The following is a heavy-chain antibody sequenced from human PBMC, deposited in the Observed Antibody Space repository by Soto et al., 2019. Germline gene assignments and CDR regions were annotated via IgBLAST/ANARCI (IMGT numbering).Heavy chain of an antibody. D-gene: IGHD5-12*01. CDR3: AACYSGYDFEGYYYYYGMDV. J-gene: IGHJ6*02. CDR1: GFTFTSSA. V-gene: IGHV1-58*01. CDR2: IVVGSGNT. Sequence: SVKVSCKASGFTFTSSAVQWVRQARGQRLEWIGWIVVGSGNTNYAQKFQERVTITRDMSTSTAYMELSSLRSEDTAVYYCAACYSGYDFEGYYYYYGMDVWGQGTTVTVSS.